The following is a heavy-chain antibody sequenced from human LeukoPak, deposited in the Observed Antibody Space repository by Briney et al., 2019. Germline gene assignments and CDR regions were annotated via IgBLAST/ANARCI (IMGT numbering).Heavy chain of an antibody. D-gene: IGHD6-13*01. J-gene: IGHJ4*02. CDR2: INNNGDTT. Sequence: PGGSLRLSCSASGFTFSSFAMHWVRQAPGKGLEYVSAINNNGDTTDYADSVKGRFTISRDSSKNTLFLQMSSLRGDDTAMYYCVKSPHASSYFDYWGQGTLVTVSS. CDR3: VKSPHASSYFDY. V-gene: IGHV3-64D*09. CDR1: GFTFSSFA.